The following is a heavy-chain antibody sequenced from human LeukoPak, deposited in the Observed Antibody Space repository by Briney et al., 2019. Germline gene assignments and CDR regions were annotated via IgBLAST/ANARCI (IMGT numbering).Heavy chain of an antibody. CDR1: GGSISSSIYY. CDR2: INHSGSA. CDR3: ARGQGTVTTH. V-gene: IGHV4-39*07. D-gene: IGHD4-17*01. Sequence: SETLSLTCTVSGGSISSSIYYWGWIRQPPGKGLEWIGEINHSGSANYNPSLKSRVTISLDTSKNQFSLKVSSVTAADTAVYYCARGQGTVTTHWGQGTLVTVSS. J-gene: IGHJ4*02.